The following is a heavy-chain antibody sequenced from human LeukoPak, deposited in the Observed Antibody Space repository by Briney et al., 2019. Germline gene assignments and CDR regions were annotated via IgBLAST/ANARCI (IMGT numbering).Heavy chain of an antibody. J-gene: IGHJ3*02. CDR2: ISSSGTTI. CDR1: RFTFSSYE. Sequence: GGSLRLSCAASRFTFSSYEMNWVRQAPGKGLEWVSYISSSGTTIYYADSVKGRFTISRGNAKNSLYLQMNSLRAEDTAVYYCARDRNYYDSSAYYSVGAFDIWGQGTMVTVSS. CDR3: ARDRNYYDSSAYYSVGAFDI. V-gene: IGHV3-48*03. D-gene: IGHD3-22*01.